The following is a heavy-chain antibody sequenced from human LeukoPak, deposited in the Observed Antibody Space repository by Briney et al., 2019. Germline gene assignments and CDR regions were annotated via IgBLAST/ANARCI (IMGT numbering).Heavy chain of an antibody. CDR3: AKSLVRWAFDY. CDR2: INSDGSST. V-gene: IGHV3-74*01. J-gene: IGHJ4*02. D-gene: IGHD4-23*01. Sequence: GGSLRLSCAASGFTFSSYWMHWVRQAPGKGLVWVSRINSDGSSTSYADSVKGRFTISRDNSKNTLYLQMNSLRAEDTALYYCAKSLVRWAFDYWGQGTLVTVSS. CDR1: GFTFSSYW.